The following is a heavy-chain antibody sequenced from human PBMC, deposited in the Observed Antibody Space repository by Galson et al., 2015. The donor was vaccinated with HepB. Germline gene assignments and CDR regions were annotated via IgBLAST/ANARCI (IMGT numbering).Heavy chain of an antibody. CDR1: GGTFSSYT. J-gene: IGHJ4*02. Sequence: QSGAEVKKPGESLKISCKASGGTFSSYTISWVRQAPGQGLEWMGRIIPILGIANYAQKFQGRVTITADKSTSTAYMELSSLRSEDTAVYYCARETGIVGATPYYFDYWGQGTLVTVSS. CDR3: ARETGIVGATPYYFDY. CDR2: IIPILGIA. V-gene: IGHV1-69*04. D-gene: IGHD1-26*01.